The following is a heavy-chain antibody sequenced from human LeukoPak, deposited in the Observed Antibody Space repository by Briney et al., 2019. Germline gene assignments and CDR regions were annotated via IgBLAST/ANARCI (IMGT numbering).Heavy chain of an antibody. Sequence: SETLSLTCAVSGGSVSSGSYYWTWIRQPPGKGLEWIGCIYYTGSTNYNPSLKSRVTISADTSKNQFSPKLSSVTAADTAVYYCARDEYYYDSRGYSYYFDYWGQGTLVTVSS. J-gene: IGHJ4*02. CDR2: IYYTGST. CDR1: GGSVSSGSYY. CDR3: ARDEYYYDSRGYSYYFDY. V-gene: IGHV4-61*01. D-gene: IGHD3-22*01.